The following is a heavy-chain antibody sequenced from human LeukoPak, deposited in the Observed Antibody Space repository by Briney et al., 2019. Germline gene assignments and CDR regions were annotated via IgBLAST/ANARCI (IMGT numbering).Heavy chain of an antibody. J-gene: IGHJ4*02. Sequence: PSETLSLTCTVSGGSISDGSYYWGWIRQPPGKGLEWIASIYYGGSTYYNPSLKSRVTISVDTSKNQFSLKLNSVTAADTAVYYCARLSGGGGNLLDSWGQGALLTVSS. D-gene: IGHD4-23*01. V-gene: IGHV4-39*07. CDR2: IYYGGST. CDR3: ARLSGGGGNLLDS. CDR1: GGSISDGSYY.